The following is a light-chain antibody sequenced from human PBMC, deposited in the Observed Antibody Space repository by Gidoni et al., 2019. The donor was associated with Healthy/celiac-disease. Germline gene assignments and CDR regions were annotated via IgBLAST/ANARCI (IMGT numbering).Light chain of an antibody. V-gene: IGLV2-11*01. CDR2: DVS. CDR3: CSYAGSYTPLVV. CDR1: SSDVGGYNY. J-gene: IGLJ2*01. Sequence: QSALTQPRSVSGSPGQSVTISCTGTSSDVGGYNYVSWYQQHPGKAPKLMIYDVSKRPAGVPDRFSGSKSGNTASLTISGLQAEDEADYYCCSYAGSYTPLVVFGGWTKLTVL.